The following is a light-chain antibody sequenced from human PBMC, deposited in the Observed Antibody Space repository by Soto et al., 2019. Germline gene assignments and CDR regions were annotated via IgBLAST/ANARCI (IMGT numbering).Light chain of an antibody. J-gene: IGKJ5*01. CDR1: QSVSSSY. CDR3: QQRNIWPPVT. CDR2: GAS. Sequence: EFVLTQSPGTLSLSPGERATLSCRASQSVSSSYVAWYQQKPGQAPRLLIYGASNRATGIPARFSGSGSGTDFTLTISSLEPEDSAVYYCQQRNIWPPVTFGQGTRLEIK. V-gene: IGKV3D-20*02.